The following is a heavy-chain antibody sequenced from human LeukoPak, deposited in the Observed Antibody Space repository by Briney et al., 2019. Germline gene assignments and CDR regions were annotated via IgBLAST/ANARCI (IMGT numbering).Heavy chain of an antibody. D-gene: IGHD4-23*01. CDR1: GFTFSNSA. V-gene: IGHV1-58*02. CDR2: IGVAGGNT. Sequence: ASVKVSCKASGFTFSNSAIQWVRQARGQRLEWIGWIGVAGGNTNYAQTLQGRITITRDMSTSTAYMELTSLRSHDTAVYYCAAEIYGGNTDCCTFDFWGPGTPVTVSS. J-gene: IGHJ3*01. CDR3: AAEIYGGNTDCCTFDF.